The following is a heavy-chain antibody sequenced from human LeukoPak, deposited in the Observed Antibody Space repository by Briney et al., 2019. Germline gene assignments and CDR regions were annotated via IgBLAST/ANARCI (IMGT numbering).Heavy chain of an antibody. V-gene: IGHV3-23*01. D-gene: IGHD3-10*01. CDR2: ISGSGGST. J-gene: IGHJ6*03. Sequence: PGGSLRLSCAASGFTFSSYAMSWVRQAPGKGLEWVSAISGSGGSTYYADSVKGRFTISRDNSKNTRYLQINSLRAEDTAVYYCAKTYYSSRAHYYYYYMDVWGKGTTVTISS. CDR3: AKTYYSSRAHYYYYYMDV. CDR1: GFTFSSYA.